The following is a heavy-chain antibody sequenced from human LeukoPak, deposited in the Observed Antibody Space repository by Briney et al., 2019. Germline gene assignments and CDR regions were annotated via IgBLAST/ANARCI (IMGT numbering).Heavy chain of an antibody. D-gene: IGHD1-26*01. CDR3: AKGGKWDVTPFDY. V-gene: IGHV4-59*01. Sequence: AETLSLTCSVSGGSISIYYWSWIRQPPGKGLEWIGCVYNSGSTDYNPSLKSRVTISVDTSKNQFSLKVNSVTASDTAVYYCAKGGKWDVTPFDYWGQGTLVTVSS. CDR2: VYNSGST. CDR1: GGSISIYY. J-gene: IGHJ4*02.